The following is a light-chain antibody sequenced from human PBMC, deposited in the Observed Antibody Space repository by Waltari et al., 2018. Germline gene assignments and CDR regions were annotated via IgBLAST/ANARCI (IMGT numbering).Light chain of an antibody. CDR2: KAS. J-gene: IGKJ4*01. V-gene: IGKV1-5*03. Sequence: DIQMTQSPSTLSASVGDRVTITCRASQSISDWLAWYQQKPGKAPNLLIYKASSLQSGVPSSFSGSGSGTEFTLTISSLQPDDFATYYCQQYNSYPLTFGGGT. CDR3: QQYNSYPLT. CDR1: QSISDW.